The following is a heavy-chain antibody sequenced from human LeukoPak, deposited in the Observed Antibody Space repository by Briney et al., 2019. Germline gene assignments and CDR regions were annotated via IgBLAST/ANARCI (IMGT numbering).Heavy chain of an antibody. Sequence: ASVKVSCKASGYTFTSYDINWVRQATGQGLEWMGWMNPNSGNTGYAQKFQGRVTMTRNTSISTAYMELSSLRSEDTAVYYCARGRIAVARGPWPYNWFDPWGQGTLVTVSS. J-gene: IGHJ5*02. V-gene: IGHV1-8*01. CDR1: GYTFTSYD. D-gene: IGHD6-19*01. CDR3: ARGRIAVARGPWPYNWFDP. CDR2: MNPNSGNT.